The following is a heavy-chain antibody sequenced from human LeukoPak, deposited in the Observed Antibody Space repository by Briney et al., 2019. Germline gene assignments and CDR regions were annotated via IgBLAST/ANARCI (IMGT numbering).Heavy chain of an antibody. D-gene: IGHD6-19*01. Sequence: ASVKVSCKASGYTFTSYGISWVRPAPGQGLEWMGWISAYNGNTNYAQKLQGRVTMTTDTSTSTAYMELRSLRSDDTAVYYCARVRIAVDAFDIWGQGTMVTVSS. J-gene: IGHJ3*02. CDR3: ARVRIAVDAFDI. CDR2: ISAYNGNT. CDR1: GYTFTSYG. V-gene: IGHV1-18*01.